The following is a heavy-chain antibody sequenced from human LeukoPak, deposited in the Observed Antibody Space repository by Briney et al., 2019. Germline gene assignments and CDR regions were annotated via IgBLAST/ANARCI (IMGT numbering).Heavy chain of an antibody. CDR3: AREENYYDSSGYFSWFDP. V-gene: IGHV4-59*01. J-gene: IGHJ5*02. D-gene: IGHD3-22*01. CDR1: GGSFSSYY. CDR2: IYYSGST. Sequence: PSETLSLTCTVSGGSFSSYYRSWIRQPPGKGLEWVGYIYYSGSTNYNPSLKSRVTISVDTSKNQFSLKLSSVTAADTAVYYCAREENYYDSSGYFSWFDPWGQGTLVTVSS.